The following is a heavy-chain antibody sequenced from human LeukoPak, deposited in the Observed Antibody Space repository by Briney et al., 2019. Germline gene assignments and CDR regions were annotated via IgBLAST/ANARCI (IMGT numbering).Heavy chain of an antibody. Sequence: PGGSLRLSCAVSGFTFTSAWMNWVRQDPGKGLEWVGRIKSKSDGGTTDCAAPVKGRFTISRDDSGNTLFLQMNSLKTEDTAVYYCTTEFHGDYSLSLDWGHGTLVTVSS. D-gene: IGHD4-17*01. CDR3: TTEFHGDYSLSLD. J-gene: IGHJ4*01. CDR1: GFTFTSAW. V-gene: IGHV3-15*01. CDR2: IKSKSDGGTT.